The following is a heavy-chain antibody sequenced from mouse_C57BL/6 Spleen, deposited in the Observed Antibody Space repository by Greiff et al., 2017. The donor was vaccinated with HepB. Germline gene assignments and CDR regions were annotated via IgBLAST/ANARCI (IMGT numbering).Heavy chain of an antibody. CDR2: IDPADSYT. D-gene: IGHD2-10*02. CDR3: ASTSIDY. V-gene: IGHV1-50*01. J-gene: IGHJ2*01. CDR1: GYTFTSYW. Sequence: QVQLQQPGAELVKPGASVKLSCKASGYTFTSYWMQWVQQRPGQGLEWIGEIDPADSYTNYNQKFKGKATLTVDTSSSTAYMQLSSLTSEDSAVYYCASTSIDYWGQGTTLTVSS.